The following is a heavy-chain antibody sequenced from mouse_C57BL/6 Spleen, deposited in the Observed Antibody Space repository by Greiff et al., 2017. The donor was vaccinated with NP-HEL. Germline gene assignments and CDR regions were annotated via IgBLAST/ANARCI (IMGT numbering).Heavy chain of an antibody. Sequence: QVQLQQSGAELMKPGASVKLSCKATGYTFTGYWIEWVKQRPGHGLEWIGEILPGSGSTNYNEKFKGKATFTADTSSNTAYMQLSSLTTEDSAIYYCARYFFYYYGSSYEGYYFDYWCQGTTLTVSS. D-gene: IGHD1-1*01. V-gene: IGHV1-9*01. CDR3: ARYFFYYYGSSYEGYYFDY. J-gene: IGHJ2*01. CDR1: GYTFTGYW. CDR2: ILPGSGST.